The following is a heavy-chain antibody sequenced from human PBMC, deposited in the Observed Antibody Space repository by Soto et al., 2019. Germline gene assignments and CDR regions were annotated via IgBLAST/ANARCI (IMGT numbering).Heavy chain of an antibody. CDR2: MNNYGSGT. CDR1: GFTFSGYR. V-gene: IGHV3-74*01. Sequence: EVQLVESGGGLVQPGGSLRLSCAASGFTFSGYRMHWVRQTPGRGLVWVSRMNNYGSGTGYADSVKGRFTISRDNAKNTVYLDMDSLRAEDTAVYYCAREGNWNFDYWGQGTLVTVSS. D-gene: IGHD1-1*01. CDR3: AREGNWNFDY. J-gene: IGHJ4*02.